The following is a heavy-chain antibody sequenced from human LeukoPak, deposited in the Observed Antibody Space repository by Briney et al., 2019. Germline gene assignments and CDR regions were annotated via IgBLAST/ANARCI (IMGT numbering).Heavy chain of an antibody. CDR3: AKQSDSGIYYPFDN. D-gene: IGHD1-26*01. Sequence: GGSLRLSCGASGFTFSNYAMSWVRQAPGKGLAWDSGIGYGGATTYYADSGKGRFTISRDNSKNMLYLLMSSLRPEDTAVYYCAKQSDSGIYYPFDNWGQGILVAVSS. CDR2: IGYGGATT. CDR1: GFTFSNYA. V-gene: IGHV3-23*01. J-gene: IGHJ4*02.